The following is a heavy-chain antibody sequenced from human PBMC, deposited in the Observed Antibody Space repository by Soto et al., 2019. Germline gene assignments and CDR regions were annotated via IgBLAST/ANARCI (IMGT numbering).Heavy chain of an antibody. CDR3: ARLMHNWFDP. CDR2: INHSGST. J-gene: IGHJ5*02. CDR1: GGSFSGYY. Sequence: PSETLSLTCAVYGGSFSGYYWSWIRQPPGKGLEWIGEINHSGSTNYNPSLKSRVTISVDTSKNQFSLKLSSVTAADTAVYYCARLMHNWFDPWGKGTLVTVAS. V-gene: IGHV4-34*01.